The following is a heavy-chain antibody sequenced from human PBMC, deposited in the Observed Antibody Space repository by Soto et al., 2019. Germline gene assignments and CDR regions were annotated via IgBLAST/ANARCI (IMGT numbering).Heavy chain of an antibody. D-gene: IGHD1-26*01. CDR3: ARIVVGATGDL. Sequence: SEPLSFTCSVSGDSVSSDRYFWTWIRQPPGKGLEWIAYISYTGDTNYNPSLKSRVTISVDTSRNQFSLTLASVTAADTAGYFCARIVVGATGDLCGLGSRVTVS. CDR2: ISYTGDT. CDR1: GDSVSSDRYF. V-gene: IGHV4-61*01. J-gene: IGHJ5*02.